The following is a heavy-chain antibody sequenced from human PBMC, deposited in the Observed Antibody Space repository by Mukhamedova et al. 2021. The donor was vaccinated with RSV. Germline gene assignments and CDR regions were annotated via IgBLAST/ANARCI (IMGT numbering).Heavy chain of an antibody. J-gene: IGHJ4*02. CDR3: AKDWNTDSNADYFDY. CDR2: GYI. D-gene: IGHD4-11*01. V-gene: IGHV3-23*01. Sequence: GYIYYPDSVKGRFTISRDNSKNTLYLQMNSLRAEDTAVYYCAKDWNTDSNADYFDYWGQGTLVTVSS.